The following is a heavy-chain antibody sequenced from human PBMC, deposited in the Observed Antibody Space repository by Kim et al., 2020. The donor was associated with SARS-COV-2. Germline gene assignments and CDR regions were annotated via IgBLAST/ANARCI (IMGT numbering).Heavy chain of an antibody. D-gene: IGHD2-8*01. CDR2: TKSKADGGTT. Sequence: GGSLGLSCAASGFTFTSALMSWVRQAPGKGLELVALTKSKADGGTTDYAAPVKGRFTVSRDDSKNTLYLQMNSLRTEDTAVYYCATSTLQSCSDGVCRPFDYWRPGPQVIVSS. J-gene: IGHJ4*02. CDR1: GFTFTSAL. CDR3: ATSTLQSCSDGVCRPFDY. V-gene: IGHV3-15*01.